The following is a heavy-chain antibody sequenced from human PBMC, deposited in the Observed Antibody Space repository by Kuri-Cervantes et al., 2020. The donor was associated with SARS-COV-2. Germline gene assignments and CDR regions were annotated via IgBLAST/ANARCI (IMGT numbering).Heavy chain of an antibody. D-gene: IGHD6-6*01. CDR2: INHSGST. J-gene: IGHJ5*02. V-gene: IGHV4-34*01. CDR3: ARASSSRWFDP. Sequence: ESLKISCAVYGGSISGYYWSWIRQPPGKGLEWIGEINHSGSTNYNPSLKSRVTISVDTSKNQFSLKLSSVTAADTAVYYCARASSSRWFDPWGQGTLVTVSS. CDR1: GGSISGYY.